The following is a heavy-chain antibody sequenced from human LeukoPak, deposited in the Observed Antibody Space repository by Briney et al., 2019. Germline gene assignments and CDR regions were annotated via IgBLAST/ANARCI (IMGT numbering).Heavy chain of an antibody. J-gene: IGHJ4*02. Sequence: PSETLSLTCAVYGGSFSGYYWSWIRQPPGKGLEWIGEINHSGSTNYNPSLKSRVTISVDTSKNQFSLKLSSVTAADTAVYYCARAISSYYDSSGYYYLSYYFDYWGQGTLVTVSS. CDR1: GGSFSGYY. D-gene: IGHD3-22*01. CDR2: INHSGST. V-gene: IGHV4-34*01. CDR3: ARAISSYYDSSGYYYLSYYFDY.